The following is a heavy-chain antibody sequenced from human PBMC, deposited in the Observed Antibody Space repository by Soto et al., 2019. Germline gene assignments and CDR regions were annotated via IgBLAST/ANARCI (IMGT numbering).Heavy chain of an antibody. D-gene: IGHD2-2*01. CDR2: ISYDGSNK. J-gene: IGHJ4*02. Sequence: PGGSLRLSCAASGFTFSSYAMHWVRQAPGKGLEWVAVISYDGSNKYYADSVKGRFTISRDNSKNTLYLQMNSLRAEDTAVYYCARDEVEGRSPVPWTLDYWGQGTLVTVSS. CDR1: GFTFSSYA. CDR3: ARDEVEGRSPVPWTLDY. V-gene: IGHV3-30-3*01.